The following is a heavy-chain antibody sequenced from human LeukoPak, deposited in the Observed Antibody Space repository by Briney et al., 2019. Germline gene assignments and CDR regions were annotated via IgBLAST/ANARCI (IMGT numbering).Heavy chain of an antibody. D-gene: IGHD1-26*01. V-gene: IGHV3-23*01. CDR3: AKDSGTYPAWFFDY. CDR1: GFPFNSYA. Sequence: PGGSLRLSCAASGFPFNSYAMTWVRQAPGKGLEWVSTLNGDSSLIYYADSVKGRFTISRDTSKNTLYLQMNSLRADDTAIYYFAKDSGTYPAWFFDYWGQGILVTVSS. CDR2: LNGDSSLI. J-gene: IGHJ4*02.